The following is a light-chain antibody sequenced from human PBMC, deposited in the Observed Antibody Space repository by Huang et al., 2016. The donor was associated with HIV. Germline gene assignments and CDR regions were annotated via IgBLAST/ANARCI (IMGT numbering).Light chain of an antibody. CDR1: QGIMSY. J-gene: IGKJ2*01. Sequence: DIQMTQSPSSLSASVGDRVTISCRASQGIMSYVSWYQQRPGRAPRLLISAASSLQGGVASRFSGTGSWTEFTLTISSLQPEDFATYYCQQSYSTPYTFGQGTKLEI. V-gene: IGKV1-39*01. CDR3: QQSYSTPYT. CDR2: AAS.